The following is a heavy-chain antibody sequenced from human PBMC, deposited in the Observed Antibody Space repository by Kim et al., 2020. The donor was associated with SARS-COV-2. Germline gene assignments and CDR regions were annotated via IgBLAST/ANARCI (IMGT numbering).Heavy chain of an antibody. CDR3: GRGRNMDV. Sequence: GGSLRLSCAASGFTFSSFWMTWVRQAPGKGLEWVANIKQDGSEIYCVDSVKGRFTISRDNAKNSLYLQLNSLRAEDTAVDYCGRGRNMDVWGQGTTVTVS. CDR2: IKQDGSEI. V-gene: IGHV3-7*03. CDR1: GFTFSSFW. J-gene: IGHJ6*02.